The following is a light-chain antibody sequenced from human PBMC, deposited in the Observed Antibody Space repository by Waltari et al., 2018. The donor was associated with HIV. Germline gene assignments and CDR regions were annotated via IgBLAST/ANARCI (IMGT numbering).Light chain of an antibody. CDR2: GAS. CDR1: QGISNS. CDR3: QQYYDSLMYT. Sequence: DIQMTQSPSSLSASVGDRVPLTCRASQGISNSLAWYQQKPGKAPKLLLYGASRLQTGVPARFSGSGSGTDFALTISRLQPEDFATYYCQQYYDSLMYTFGQGTKLEIK. J-gene: IGKJ2*01. V-gene: IGKV1-NL1*01.